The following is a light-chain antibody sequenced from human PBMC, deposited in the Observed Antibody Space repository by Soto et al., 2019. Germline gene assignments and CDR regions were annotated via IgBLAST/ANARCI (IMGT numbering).Light chain of an antibody. CDR2: AAS. Sequence: AILMTQSPSSFSASTGDRVTITCRASQGISNYLAWYQQKPGKAPNLLIYAASTLQSGVPSRFSGSGSGTDFTLTISCLQSEDFATYYCQQYYGYPHTFGQGTKLEIK. J-gene: IGKJ2*01. CDR1: QGISNY. CDR3: QQYYGYPHT. V-gene: IGKV1-8*01.